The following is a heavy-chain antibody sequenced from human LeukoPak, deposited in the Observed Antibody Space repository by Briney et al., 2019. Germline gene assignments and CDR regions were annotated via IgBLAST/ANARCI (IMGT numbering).Heavy chain of an antibody. CDR1: GFTFSSYG. CDR2: IRHDGSTK. D-gene: IGHD2-15*01. Sequence: PGGSLRLSCTASGFTFSSYGMHWVRQAPGKGLEWVAFIRHDGSTKHYADSVKGRFTISRDNSKNTLYVQMNSLRVEDMAVYYCAKGVCGGSCYFDYWGQGTLATVSS. V-gene: IGHV3-30*02. J-gene: IGHJ4*02. CDR3: AKGVCGGSCYFDY.